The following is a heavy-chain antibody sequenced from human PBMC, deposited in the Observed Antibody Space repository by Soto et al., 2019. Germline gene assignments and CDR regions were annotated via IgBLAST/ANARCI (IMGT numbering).Heavy chain of an antibody. J-gene: IGHJ6*02. D-gene: IGHD2-2*01. CDR3: ARIADCTNTSCSFPSRFHIRGYYYYYGLDV. V-gene: IGHV1-18*01. CDR1: GYTFTSYG. Sequence: QGQLVQSGAEVKKPGASVKVSCKASGYTFTSYGISWVRQAPGQGLEWVGWISTYNGNSNYAQKYHGRGTMTTDTSTSTAYMEMSSMRSDDTAVYYCARIADCTNTSCSFPSRFHIRGYYYYYGLDVWGQGTTVTVSS. CDR2: ISTYNGNS.